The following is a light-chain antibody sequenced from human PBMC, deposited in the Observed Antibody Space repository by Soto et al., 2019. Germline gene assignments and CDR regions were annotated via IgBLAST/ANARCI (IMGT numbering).Light chain of an antibody. Sequence: TQLTKSPSFLSASVGDRVTITCRASQGISSYLAWYQQKPGKAPKLLINGASTLQSGVPSRFSGSGSGTEFTLTISSLQPEDFATYYCQQLINYPLTFGGGTKVDIK. CDR1: QGISSY. V-gene: IGKV1-9*01. CDR2: GAS. J-gene: IGKJ4*01. CDR3: QQLINYPLT.